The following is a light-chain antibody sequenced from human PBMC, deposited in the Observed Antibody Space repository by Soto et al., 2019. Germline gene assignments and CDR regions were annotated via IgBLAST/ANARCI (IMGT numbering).Light chain of an antibody. V-gene: IGKV1-5*01. Sequence: DIQMTQSPSTLSASVGDRVTITCRASQSVSHWLAWYQQKPGKAPKALIYDASTLETGVPSRFSGSGSGTDFTLTISSLQPDDFATYYCQQYNSYQYTLGQRTKLEMK. CDR2: DAS. CDR3: QQYNSYQYT. CDR1: QSVSHW. J-gene: IGKJ2*01.